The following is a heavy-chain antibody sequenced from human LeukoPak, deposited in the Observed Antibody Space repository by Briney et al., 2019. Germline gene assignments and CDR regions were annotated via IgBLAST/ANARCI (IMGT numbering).Heavy chain of an antibody. CDR3: TTDLYNWNSRVY. CDR2: IKSKTDGGTT. Sequence: PGGSLRLSCAASGFTFSNAWMSWVRQAPGKGLEWVGRIKSKTDGGTTDYAAPVKGRFTISRDGSKNTLYLQMNSLKTEDTAVYYCTTDLYNWNSRVYWGQGTLVTVSS. CDR1: GFTFSNAW. D-gene: IGHD1-7*01. J-gene: IGHJ4*02. V-gene: IGHV3-15*01.